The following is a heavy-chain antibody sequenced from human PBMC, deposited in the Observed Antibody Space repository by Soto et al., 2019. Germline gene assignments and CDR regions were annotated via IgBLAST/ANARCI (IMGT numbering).Heavy chain of an antibody. V-gene: IGHV4-39*01. CDR1: GGSISSSSYY. D-gene: IGHD4-17*01. Sequence: QLQLQESGPGLVKPSETLSLTCTVSGGSISSSSYYWGWIRQPPGKGLEWIGSIYYSGRTYYNPSLKSRVTISVDTSKNQFSLKLSSVTAADTAVYYCASPSYDYGDYANWFDPWGQGTLVTVSS. CDR3: ASPSYDYGDYANWFDP. CDR2: IYYSGRT. J-gene: IGHJ5*02.